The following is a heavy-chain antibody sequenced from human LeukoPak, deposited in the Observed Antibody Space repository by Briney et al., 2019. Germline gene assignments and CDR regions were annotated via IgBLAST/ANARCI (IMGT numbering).Heavy chain of an antibody. CDR2: IIPIFGTA. Sequence: SVKVSCKASGGTFSSYAISWVRQAPGRGLEWMGGIIPIFGTANYAQKFQGRVTITADESTSTAYMELSSLKASDTAMYYCATHAQDYYDSSGYYGYDAFDIWGQGTMVTVSS. CDR3: ATHAQDYYDSSGYYGYDAFDI. CDR1: GGTFSSYA. D-gene: IGHD3-22*01. J-gene: IGHJ3*02. V-gene: IGHV1-69*13.